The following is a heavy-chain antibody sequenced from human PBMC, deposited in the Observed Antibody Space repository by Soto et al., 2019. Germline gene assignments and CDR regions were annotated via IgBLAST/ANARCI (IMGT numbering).Heavy chain of an antibody. CDR3: AKDGALFGVVKRGRLFDY. CDR1: GFTFSSYG. V-gene: IGHV3-30*18. Sequence: GGSLRLSCAASGFTFSSYGMHWVRQAPGKGLEWVAVISYDGSNKYYADSVKGRFTISRDNSKNTLYLQMNSLRAEDTAVYYCAKDGALFGVVKRGRLFDYWGQGTLVTVSS. D-gene: IGHD3-3*01. CDR2: ISYDGSNK. J-gene: IGHJ4*02.